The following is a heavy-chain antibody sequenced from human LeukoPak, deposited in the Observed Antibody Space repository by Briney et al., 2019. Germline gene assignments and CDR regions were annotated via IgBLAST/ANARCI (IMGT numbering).Heavy chain of an antibody. Sequence: GGSLGLSCAASGFTFSDYYMSWIRQAPGKGLEWVSYISSSGSTIYYADSVKGRFTISRDNAKNSLYLQMNSLRAEDTAVYYCARDQGYDFWSGYGDYWGQGTLVTVSS. V-gene: IGHV3-11*04. CDR1: GFTFSDYY. D-gene: IGHD3-3*01. J-gene: IGHJ4*02. CDR2: ISSSGSTI. CDR3: ARDQGYDFWSGYGDY.